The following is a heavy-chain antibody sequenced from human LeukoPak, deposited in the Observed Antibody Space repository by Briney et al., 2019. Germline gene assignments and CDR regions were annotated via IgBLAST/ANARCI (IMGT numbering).Heavy chain of an antibody. D-gene: IGHD3-10*01. J-gene: IGHJ5*02. V-gene: IGHV4-4*02. Sequence: SETLPLTCAVSGGSISSSNWWSWVRQPPGKGLEWIGEIYHSGSTNYNPSLKSRVTISVDTSKNQFSLKLSSVTAADTAVYYCARAKRGYNWFDPWGQGTLVTVSS. CDR3: ARAKRGYNWFDP. CDR2: IYHSGST. CDR1: GGSISSSNW.